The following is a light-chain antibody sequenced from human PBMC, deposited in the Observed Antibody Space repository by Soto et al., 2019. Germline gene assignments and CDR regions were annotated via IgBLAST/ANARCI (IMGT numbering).Light chain of an antibody. CDR2: GAS. J-gene: IGKJ1*01. V-gene: IGKV3-15*01. Sequence: VLMTQSPGALSMSPGDRVTLSCRASQPIGGNVAWYQQPTGQAPRLXIYGASTRETGIAPRFSGSGAGTECTRTISSLQSEDVAVDHCQQYRLWPWTFGLGTKVDIK. CDR1: QPIGGN. CDR3: QQYRLWPWT.